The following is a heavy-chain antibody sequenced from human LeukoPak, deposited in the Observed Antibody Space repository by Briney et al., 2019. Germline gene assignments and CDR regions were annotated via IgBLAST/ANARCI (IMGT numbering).Heavy chain of an antibody. J-gene: IGHJ3*02. V-gene: IGHV1-8*02. CDR3: AALVGSGFSDAFDI. CDR2: MNPNSGNT. CDR1: GYTFTSYG. D-gene: IGHD3-22*01. Sequence: ASVKVSCKASGYTFTSYGISSVRQAPGQGLEWMGWMNPNSGNTGYAQKFQGRVTMTRNTSISTAYMELSSLRSEDTAVYYCAALVGSGFSDAFDIWGQGTMVTVSS.